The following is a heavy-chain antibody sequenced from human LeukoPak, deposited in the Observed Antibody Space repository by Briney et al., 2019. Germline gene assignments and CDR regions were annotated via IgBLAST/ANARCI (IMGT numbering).Heavy chain of an antibody. CDR2: IHTSGST. CDR3: ARWSVGSSGWYSWFDP. Sequence: SETLPLTCTVSGGSISSYYWSWIRQPAGKGLEWIGRIHTSGSTNYNPSLKSRVTMSVDTSKNQFSLKLSSVPAADTAVYYCARWSVGSSGWYSWFDPWGQGTLVTVSS. J-gene: IGHJ5*02. V-gene: IGHV4-4*07. D-gene: IGHD6-19*01. CDR1: GGSISSYY.